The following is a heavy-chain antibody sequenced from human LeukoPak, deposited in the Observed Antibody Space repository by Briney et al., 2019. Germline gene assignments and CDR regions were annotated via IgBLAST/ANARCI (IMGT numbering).Heavy chain of an antibody. CDR2: IRYDGSNK. CDR3: AKDLVAVATHTPIDY. V-gene: IGHV3-30*02. CDR1: GFTFSSYG. J-gene: IGHJ4*02. D-gene: IGHD6-19*01. Sequence: PGGSLRLSCAASGFTFSSYGMHWVRQAPGKGLEWVAFIRYDGSNKYYADSVQGRFTISRDNSKNTVYLQMNSLRAEDTAVYYCAKDLVAVATHTPIDYWGQGTLVTVSS.